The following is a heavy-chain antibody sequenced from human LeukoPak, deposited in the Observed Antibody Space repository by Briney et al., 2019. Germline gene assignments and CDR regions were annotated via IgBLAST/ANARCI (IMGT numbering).Heavy chain of an antibody. CDR2: ISWNSGSI. J-gene: IGHJ4*02. CDR3: AKDKSYSSGWSGGLDY. V-gene: IGHV3-9*01. CDR1: GFTFDDYA. D-gene: IGHD6-19*01. Sequence: GGSLRLSCAASGFTFDDYAMHWVRQAPGKGLEWVSGISWNSGSIGYADSVKGRFTISRDNAKNSLYLQMNSLRAEDTALYHCAKDKSYSSGWSGGLDYWGQGTLVTVSS.